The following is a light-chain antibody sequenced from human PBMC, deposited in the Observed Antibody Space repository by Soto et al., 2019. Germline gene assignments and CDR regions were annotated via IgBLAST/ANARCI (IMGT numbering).Light chain of an antibody. J-gene: IGLJ2*01. Sequence: QSVLTQPASVSGSPGQSIAISCTGTSSDVGAYDYVSWYQQHPGKAPKLMIYDVNYRPSGVSNRFSGSKSGNTASLTISGLQAEDEADYYCSSYTSSSSVIFGGGAKLTVL. CDR1: SSDVGAYDY. V-gene: IGLV2-14*01. CDR2: DVN. CDR3: SSYTSSSSVI.